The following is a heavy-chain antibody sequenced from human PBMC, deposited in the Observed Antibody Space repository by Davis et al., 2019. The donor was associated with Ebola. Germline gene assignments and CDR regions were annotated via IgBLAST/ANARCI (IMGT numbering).Heavy chain of an antibody. Sequence: ASVKVSCKASGYTFTGYYMHWVRQAPGQGLEWMGWINPNSGGTNYAQKFQGWVTMTRDTSISTAYMELSRLRSDDTAVYYCARDRAISYCSSTSCPDYYYYGMDVWGQGTTVTVSS. CDR3: ARDRAISYCSSTSCPDYYYYGMDV. CDR1: GYTFTGYY. J-gene: IGHJ6*02. D-gene: IGHD2-2*01. V-gene: IGHV1-2*04. CDR2: INPNSGGT.